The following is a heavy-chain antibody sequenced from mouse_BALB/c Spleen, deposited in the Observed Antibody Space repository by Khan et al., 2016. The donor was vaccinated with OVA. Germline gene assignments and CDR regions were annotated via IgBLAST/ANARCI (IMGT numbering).Heavy chain of an antibody. Sequence: QVQLKQSGPGLVAPSQSLSITCTVAGFSLTSYGVHWVRQPPGKGLAWLGVIWAGGSTNYNSALMSRLIISKDNSKSQDLLKMNSLQTDDTARYYCARGQYGNSAWFDNWGQGTLVTVSA. J-gene: IGHJ3*01. V-gene: IGHV2-9*02. CDR3: ARGQYGNSAWFDN. CDR2: IWAGGST. CDR1: GFSLTSYG. D-gene: IGHD2-1*01.